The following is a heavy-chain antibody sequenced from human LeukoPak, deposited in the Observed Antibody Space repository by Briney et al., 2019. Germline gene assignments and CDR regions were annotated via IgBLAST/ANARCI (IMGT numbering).Heavy chain of an antibody. CDR2: IYYSGSA. CDR1: GGSISSYY. CDR3: ARPTRNSIQWQQPGRYYFDY. Sequence: SETLSLTCTVSGGSISSYYWSWIRQPPGKGLEWIGYIYYSGSANYNPSLKSRVTISVDTSKNQFSLKLSSVTAADTAVYYCARPTRNSIQWQQPGRYYFDYWGQGTLVTVSS. J-gene: IGHJ4*02. V-gene: IGHV4-59*08. D-gene: IGHD6-13*01.